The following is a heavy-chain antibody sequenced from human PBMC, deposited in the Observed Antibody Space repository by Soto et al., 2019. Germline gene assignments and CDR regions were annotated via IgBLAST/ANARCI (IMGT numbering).Heavy chain of an antibody. J-gene: IGHJ4*02. Sequence: QVQLQQWGAGLLKPSETLSLTCAVYGGSFSGYYWSWIRQPPGKGLGWIGEINHSGSTNYNPSLKSRVTISVDTSKNQFSLKLSSVTAADTAVYYCARGSTTSSGGDYWGQGTLVTVSS. V-gene: IGHV4-34*01. CDR1: GGSFSGYY. CDR2: INHSGST. D-gene: IGHD6-25*01. CDR3: ARGSTTSSGGDY.